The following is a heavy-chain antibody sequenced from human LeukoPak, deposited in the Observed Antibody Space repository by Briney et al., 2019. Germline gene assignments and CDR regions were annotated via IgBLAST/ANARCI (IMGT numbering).Heavy chain of an antibody. Sequence: LSGGSLRLSCAASGFTFSGSARHWVRQASGKGREWVGRIRSKANSYATAYAASVKGRFTISRDDSKNTAYLQMNSLKTEDTAVYYCTGKMAVDDYWGQGTLVTVSS. CDR2: IRSKANSYAT. V-gene: IGHV3-73*01. CDR1: GFTFSGSA. CDR3: TGKMAVDDY. D-gene: IGHD5-24*01. J-gene: IGHJ4*02.